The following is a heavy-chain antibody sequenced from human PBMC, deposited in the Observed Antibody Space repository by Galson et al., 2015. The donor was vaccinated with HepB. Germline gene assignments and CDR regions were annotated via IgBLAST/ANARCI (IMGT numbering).Heavy chain of an antibody. V-gene: IGHV3-15*07. Sequence: SLRLSCAASGFSFRDAWMHWVRLAPGKGLEWVGRIKAQTEGGTTDYAAPMKARFSISRDDSKNMLFLQMNSLDTEDTAVYYCVRSAWGVENWGQGTPVTVSS. CDR1: GFSFRDAW. CDR3: VRSAWGVEN. J-gene: IGHJ4*02. CDR2: IKAQTEGGTT. D-gene: IGHD2-15*01.